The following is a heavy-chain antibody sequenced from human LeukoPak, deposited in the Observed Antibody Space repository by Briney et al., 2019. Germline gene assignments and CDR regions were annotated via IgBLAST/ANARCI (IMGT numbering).Heavy chain of an antibody. J-gene: IGHJ6*02. V-gene: IGHV4-34*01. Sequence: SETLSLTCAVYGGSFSGYYWSWIRQPPGKGLEWIGEINHSGSTNYNPSLKSRVTISVDTSKNQFSLKLSSVTAADTAVYYCATPPDYGDYYYGMDVWGQGTTVTVS. CDR3: ATPPDYGDYYYGMDV. CDR2: INHSGST. CDR1: GGSFSGYY. D-gene: IGHD4-17*01.